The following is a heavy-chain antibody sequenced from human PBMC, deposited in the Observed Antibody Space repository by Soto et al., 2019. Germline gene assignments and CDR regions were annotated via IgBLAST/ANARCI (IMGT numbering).Heavy chain of an antibody. CDR3: ARVPLCGARCYVNWFDP. J-gene: IGHJ5*02. Sequence: ASVKVSCKTSGYTFTSYAIHWVRQAPGQGLEWLGWLNIGNGNTQYSPKLHDRVTLTRDTSASTAYMELSSLRSEDTAVYYCARVPLCGARCYVNWFDPWGQLTLVTVSS. D-gene: IGHD2-15*01. V-gene: IGHV1-3*04. CDR2: LNIGNGNT. CDR1: GYTFTSYA.